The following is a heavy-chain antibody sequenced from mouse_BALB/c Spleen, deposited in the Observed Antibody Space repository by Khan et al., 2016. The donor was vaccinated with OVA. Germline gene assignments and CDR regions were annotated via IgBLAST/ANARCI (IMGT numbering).Heavy chain of an antibody. CDR1: GFTFSSYA. Sequence: EVQLVESGGGLVKPGGSLKLSCAASGFTFSSYAVSWIRQTPEKRLEWVASINSGGSTYYPDSVKGRFTISRDDARNIMYLQMSSLRYEDTAMYYCTRWFDYWGQGTSVTVSS. CDR2: INSGGST. D-gene: IGHD2-2*01. J-gene: IGHJ4*01. CDR3: TRWFDY. V-gene: IGHV5-6-5*01.